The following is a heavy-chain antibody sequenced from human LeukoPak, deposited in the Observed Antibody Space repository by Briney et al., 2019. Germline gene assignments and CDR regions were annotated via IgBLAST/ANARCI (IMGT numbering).Heavy chain of an antibody. V-gene: IGHV3-23*01. CDR1: GFIFSNFA. D-gene: IGHD1-1*01. CDR2: ISESGDKT. J-gene: IGHJ5*01. CDR3: ANQSLQLMAGIGFAS. Sequence: GGSLRLSCAASGFIFSNFAISWVSQAPGKGLEWVSSISESGDKTYYADSVKGRFTISRDNSKNLLYLQMNRLRDEHTAVYYCANQSLQLMAGIGFASWGQGTLVTVSS.